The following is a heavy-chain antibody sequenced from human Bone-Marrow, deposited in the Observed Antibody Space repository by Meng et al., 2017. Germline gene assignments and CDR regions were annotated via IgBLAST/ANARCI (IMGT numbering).Heavy chain of an antibody. CDR1: GFTFSNAW. J-gene: IGHJ6*02. Sequence: GGSLRLSCAASGFTFSNAWMSWIRQAPGKGLEWVAVIWYDGSNKYYADSVKGRFTISRDNSKNTLYLQMNSLRAEDTAVYYCARSYSSLVFYYYYYGMDVWGQGTTVTVSS. CDR3: ARSYSSLVFYYYYYGMDV. D-gene: IGHD3-10*01. CDR2: IWYDGSNK. V-gene: IGHV3-33*08.